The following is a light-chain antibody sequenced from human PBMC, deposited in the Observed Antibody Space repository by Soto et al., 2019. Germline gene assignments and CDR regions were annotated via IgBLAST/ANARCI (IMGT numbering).Light chain of an antibody. CDR2: DAS. J-gene: IGKJ2*01. CDR1: QDISNY. Sequence: DIQMTQSPSSLPASVGDRVTITCQASQDISNYLNWYQQKPGKAPKLLIYDASNLETGVPSRFSGSGSGTDFTFTISSLQPEDIATYYCQQYDNLPFFGQGTKLEIK. V-gene: IGKV1-33*01. CDR3: QQYDNLPF.